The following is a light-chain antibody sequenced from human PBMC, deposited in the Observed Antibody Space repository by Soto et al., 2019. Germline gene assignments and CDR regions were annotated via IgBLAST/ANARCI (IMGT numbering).Light chain of an antibody. J-gene: IGKJ1*01. Sequence: DIQMTQSPSSLSASVGDRVTITCRASQSISSYLNWYQQKPGKAPKLLIYAASSLQSGVPSRFSGSGSGTDFTLTISSLQPEDFATYYCQQSYITPPTFGHGTKLEIK. CDR3: QQSYITPPT. CDR2: AAS. CDR1: QSISSY. V-gene: IGKV1-39*01.